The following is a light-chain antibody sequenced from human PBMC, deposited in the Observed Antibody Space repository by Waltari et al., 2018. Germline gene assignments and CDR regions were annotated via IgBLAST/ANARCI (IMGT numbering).Light chain of an antibody. CDR3: QQYGRGMYT. CDR2: GAS. J-gene: IGKJ2*01. V-gene: IGKV3-20*01. CDR1: QSVSSSY. Sequence: ELVLTQSPGTLSLSPGERATLSCRASQSVSSSYLAWYQQKPGQAPRLLIYGASSSATGIPDRFSGSGSGTDFTLTISRLEPEDFAVYYCQQYGRGMYTFGQGTKLEIK.